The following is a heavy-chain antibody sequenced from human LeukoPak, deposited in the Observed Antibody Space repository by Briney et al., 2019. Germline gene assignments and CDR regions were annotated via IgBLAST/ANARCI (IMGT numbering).Heavy chain of an antibody. Sequence: GGSLRLSCAASGFTFSSFGMHWVRQAPDKGLEWVALIWYNGNNKHYADTVKGRYIISRDNSKYTLYLHMNSLRAEDTAVYYCARFRDGVFSGGDYYNGMDVWGQGTTVTVSS. D-gene: IGHD3-16*01. CDR2: IWYNGNNK. CDR1: GFTFSSFG. V-gene: IGHV3-33*01. J-gene: IGHJ6*02. CDR3: ARFRDGVFSGGDYYNGMDV.